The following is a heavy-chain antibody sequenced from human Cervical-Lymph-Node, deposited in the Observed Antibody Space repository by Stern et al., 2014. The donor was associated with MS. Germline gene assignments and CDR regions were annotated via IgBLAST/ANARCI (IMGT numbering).Heavy chain of an antibody. CDR2: NYPGDSDT. J-gene: IGHJ4*02. CDR3: ARHFGFRPGCIDY. CDR1: GYSFTSYW. D-gene: IGHD3-3*01. Sequence: EVQLVESGAEVKKPGESLKISCKGSGYSFTSYWIGWVRQMPGKGLEWMGVNYPGDSDTRYSPSFQAQSPISADKSTSTAYLQWSSLKASDTAMYYCARHFGFRPGCIDYWGQGTLVTVSS. V-gene: IGHV5-51*01.